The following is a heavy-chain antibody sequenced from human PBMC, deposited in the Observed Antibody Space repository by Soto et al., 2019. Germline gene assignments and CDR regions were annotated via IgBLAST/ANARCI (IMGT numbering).Heavy chain of an antibody. J-gene: IGHJ4*02. Sequence: PRLSCAASGFTFSYYWMSWVRQAPGKGLEWVANIKQDGSETNYVDSVKGRFTISRDNAKNSLYLQMNSLRAEDTAVYYCARDRAAQSYWGQGTLVTVSS. CDR1: GFTFSYYW. D-gene: IGHD6-6*01. CDR3: ARDRAAQSY. V-gene: IGHV3-7*01. CDR2: IKQDGSET.